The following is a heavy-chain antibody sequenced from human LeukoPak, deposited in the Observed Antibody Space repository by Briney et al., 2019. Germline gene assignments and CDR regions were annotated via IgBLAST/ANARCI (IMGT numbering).Heavy chain of an antibody. J-gene: IGHJ5*02. CDR2: IRDDESVK. Sequence: GGSLRLSCAASGFTFSNCGMHWVRQAPGKGLEWVAFIRDDESVKYYADSMKGRFTISRDNSRDTLYLQMNSLRAEDTAVYYCAKDLPYSTSSNWFDPWGQGTLVTVSS. V-gene: IGHV3-30*02. CDR3: AKDLPYSTSSNWFDP. D-gene: IGHD2-2*01. CDR1: GFTFSNCG.